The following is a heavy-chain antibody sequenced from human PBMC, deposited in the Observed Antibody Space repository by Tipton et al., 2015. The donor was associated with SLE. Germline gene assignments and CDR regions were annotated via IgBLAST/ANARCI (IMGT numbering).Heavy chain of an antibody. J-gene: IGHJ6*03. CDR3: AAPNSSQSYYFYMDI. V-gene: IGHV4-59*12. CDR1: GGSISSYY. D-gene: IGHD2/OR15-2a*01. CDR2: IYYSGST. Sequence: TLSLTCTVSGGSISSYYWSWIRQPPGKGLEWIGYIYYSGSTNYNPSLKSRVTISIETSKNQFSLKLSSVTAADTAVYFCAAPNSSQSYYFYMDIWGKGITVTVSS.